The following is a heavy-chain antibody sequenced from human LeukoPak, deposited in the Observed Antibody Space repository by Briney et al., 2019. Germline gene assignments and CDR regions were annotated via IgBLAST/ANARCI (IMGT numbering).Heavy chain of an antibody. J-gene: IGHJ3*02. CDR2: INHSGST. CDR1: GGSFSGYY. V-gene: IGHV4-34*01. CDR3: ARSMTADAFDI. Sequence: SETLSLTCAVYGGSFSGYYWSWIRQPPGKGLEWIGEINHSGSTNYNPSLKSRVTISVDTSKNQFSLKLSSVTAADTAVYYCARSMTADAFDIWGQGTMVTVSS.